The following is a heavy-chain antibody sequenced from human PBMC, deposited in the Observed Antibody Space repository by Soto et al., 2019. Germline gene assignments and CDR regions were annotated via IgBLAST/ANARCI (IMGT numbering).Heavy chain of an antibody. V-gene: IGHV1-69*12. D-gene: IGHD2-2*01. CDR3: ARVSDCISTSCYASHYYFDY. CDR2: IIPIFGTA. Sequence: QVQLVQSGAEVKKPGSSVKVSCKASGGTFSSYAISWVRQAPGQGLEWMGGIIPIFGTANYAQKFQGRVTITADESTSPAYMELSSLRSEDTAVYYCARVSDCISTSCYASHYYFDYWGQGTLVTVSS. J-gene: IGHJ4*02. CDR1: GGTFSSYA.